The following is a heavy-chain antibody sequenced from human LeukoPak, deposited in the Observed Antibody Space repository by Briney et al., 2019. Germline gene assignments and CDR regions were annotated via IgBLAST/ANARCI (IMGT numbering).Heavy chain of an antibody. V-gene: IGHV5-51*01. CDR3: ARPLVGTGYSSSWYFYY. Sequence: GESLKISCKASGYSFTTYWIAWVRQMPGKGLEWMGIIYPGDSDTRYSPSFQGQVTISADKSINTAYLQWSSLKASGTAMYYCARPLVGTGYSSSWYFYYWGQGTLITVSS. CDR1: GYSFTTYW. J-gene: IGHJ4*02. D-gene: IGHD6-13*01. CDR2: IYPGDSDT.